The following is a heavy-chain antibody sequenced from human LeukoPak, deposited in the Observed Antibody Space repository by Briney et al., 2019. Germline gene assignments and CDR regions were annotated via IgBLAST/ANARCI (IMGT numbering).Heavy chain of an antibody. CDR3: ASQKCSGGSCYLGSLGGY. V-gene: IGHV4-39*07. Sequence: SETLSLTCTVSGGSISSSTYYWGWIRQPPGKGLEWIGTMYYSGGTSGITYYNPSLKSRVTISVDTSKDQFSLKLSSVTAADTAVYYCASQKCSGGSCYLGSLGGYWGQGTLVTVSS. D-gene: IGHD2-15*01. CDR1: GGSISSSTYY. J-gene: IGHJ4*02. CDR2: MYYSGGTSGIT.